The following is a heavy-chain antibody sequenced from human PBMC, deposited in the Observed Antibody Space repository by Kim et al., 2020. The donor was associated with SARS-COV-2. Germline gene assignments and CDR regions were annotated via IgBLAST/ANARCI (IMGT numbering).Heavy chain of an antibody. V-gene: IGHV3-48*02. D-gene: IGHD2-2*01. CDR2: ISSSSSTI. J-gene: IGHJ4*02. CDR1: GFTFSSYS. CDR3: ASHPKPDRMGRGY. Sequence: GGSLRLSCAASGFTFSSYSMNWVRKAPGKGLEWVSYISSSSSTIYYADSVKGRFTISRDNAKNSLYLQMNRVRDEETDVYYCASHPKPDRMGRGYWGQR.